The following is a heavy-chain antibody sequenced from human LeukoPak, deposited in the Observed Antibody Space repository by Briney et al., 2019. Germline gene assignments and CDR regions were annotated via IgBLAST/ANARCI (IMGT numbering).Heavy chain of an antibody. CDR1: GDSFNGYY. D-gene: IGHD3-16*01. CDR2: INNIGHT. CDR3: ARGEGNDYVSGSFYYYLDV. V-gene: IGHV4-34*01. J-gene: IGHJ6*03. Sequence: PSETLSLTCAASGDSFNGYYWTWIRQSPGKGLEWIGEINNIGHTNYNSALKRRVTILLDTSKKQFSLRLSSVTAADTAVYYCARGEGNDYVSGSFYYYLDVWGKGTTVTVSS.